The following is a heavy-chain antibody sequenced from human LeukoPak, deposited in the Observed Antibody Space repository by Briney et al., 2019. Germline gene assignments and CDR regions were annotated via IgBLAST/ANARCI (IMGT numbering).Heavy chain of an antibody. D-gene: IGHD3-3*01. CDR3: ARGRFLDAFDI. J-gene: IGHJ3*02. V-gene: IGHV4-59*01. CDR2: IYYSGST. Sequence: SETLSLTCTVSGGSISSYYWSWIRQPPGKGLEWVGYIYYSGSTKYKPSLKSRVTISVDTSKNQFSLKLSSVTAADTAVYYCARGRFLDAFDIWGQGTMVTVSS. CDR1: GGSISSYY.